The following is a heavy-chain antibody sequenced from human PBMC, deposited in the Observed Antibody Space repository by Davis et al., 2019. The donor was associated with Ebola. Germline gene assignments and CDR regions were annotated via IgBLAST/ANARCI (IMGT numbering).Heavy chain of an antibody. CDR3: ARGRLGDYTNYWYFDL. V-gene: IGHV4-4*02. CDR1: GGSISSSNW. J-gene: IGHJ2*01. Sequence: MPSETLSLTCAVSGGSISSSNWWSWVRQPPGKGLEWIGEIYHSGSTNYNPSLKSRVTISVDKSKNQFSLKLSSMTAADTAVYYCARGRLGDYTNYWYFDLWGRGTLVTVSS. CDR2: IYHSGST. D-gene: IGHD4-11*01.